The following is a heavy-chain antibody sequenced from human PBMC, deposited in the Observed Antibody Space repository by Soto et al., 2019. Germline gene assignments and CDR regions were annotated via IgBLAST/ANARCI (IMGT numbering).Heavy chain of an antibody. V-gene: IGHV3-7*01. CDR1: GFTFSSYW. Sequence: GGSLRLSCAASGFTFSSYWMSWVRQAPGKGLEWVANIKQDGSEKYYVDSVKGRFTISRDNAKNSLYLQMNSLRAEDTAVYYCARLRLSPAIVATEPIHKYYFDYWGQGTLVTVSS. CDR2: IKQDGSEK. CDR3: ARLRLSPAIVATEPIHKYYFDY. D-gene: IGHD5-12*01. J-gene: IGHJ4*02.